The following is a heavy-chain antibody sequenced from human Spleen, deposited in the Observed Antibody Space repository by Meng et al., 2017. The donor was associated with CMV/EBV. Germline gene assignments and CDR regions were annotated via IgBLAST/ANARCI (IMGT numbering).Heavy chain of an antibody. Sequence: GGSLRLSCAASGFTFSSYWMHWVRQAPGKGLEWVAVISYDGSNKYYADSVKGRFTISRDNSKNTLYLQMNSLRAEDTAVYYCARDPGMVWGVREYRNRYAFDIWGQGTMVTVSS. V-gene: IGHV3-30-3*01. D-gene: IGHD3-16*01. CDR1: GFTFSSYW. CDR3: ARDPGMVWGVREYRNRYAFDI. J-gene: IGHJ3*02. CDR2: ISYDGSNK.